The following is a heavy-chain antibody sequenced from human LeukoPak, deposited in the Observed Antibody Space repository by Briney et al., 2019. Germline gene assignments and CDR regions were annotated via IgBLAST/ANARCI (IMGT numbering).Heavy chain of an antibody. J-gene: IGHJ5*02. Sequence: GASVKVSCKASGYTFTSYYMHWVRQAPGQGLEWMGIINPSGGSTSYAQKFQGRVTMTRDMSTSTVYMELSSLRSEDTAVYYCAREWGYCSSTSCPEDSYNWFDPWGQGTLVTVSS. CDR3: AREWGYCSSTSCPEDSYNWFDP. CDR1: GYTFTSYY. CDR2: INPSGGST. V-gene: IGHV1-46*01. D-gene: IGHD2-2*01.